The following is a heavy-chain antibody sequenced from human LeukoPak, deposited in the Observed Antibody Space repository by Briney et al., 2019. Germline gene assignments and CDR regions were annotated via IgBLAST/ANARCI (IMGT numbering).Heavy chain of an antibody. CDR1: GFTLDDDA. Sequence: GGSLRLSCAASGFTLDDDAMHWVRPAPGEGMEWVAASSWTSGSIGYAASVKGRFTISRDHATNSLYLQMNSLRAEDTALYYCAKAPKWLVMENYFDYWGQGTLVTASS. V-gene: IGHV3-9*01. D-gene: IGHD6-19*01. J-gene: IGHJ4*02. CDR3: AKAPKWLVMENYFDY. CDR2: SSWTSGSI.